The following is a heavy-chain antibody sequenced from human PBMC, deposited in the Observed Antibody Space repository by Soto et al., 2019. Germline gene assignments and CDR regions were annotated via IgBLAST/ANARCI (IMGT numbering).Heavy chain of an antibody. CDR1: GYTLTELS. J-gene: IGHJ6*02. Sequence: GASVKVSCTVSGYTLTELSMHWVRQAPGNGLEWMGGFDPEDGETIYAQKFQGRVTMTEDTSTDTAYMQLSSLRSEDTAVYYCARINGIDHRSYYGMYVWGQGCPVTASS. D-gene: IGHD2-8*01. V-gene: IGHV1-24*01. CDR2: FDPEDGET. CDR3: ARINGIDHRSYYGMYV.